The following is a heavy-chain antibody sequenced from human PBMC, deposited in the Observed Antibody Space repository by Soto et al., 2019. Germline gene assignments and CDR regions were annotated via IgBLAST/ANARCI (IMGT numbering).Heavy chain of an antibody. D-gene: IGHD3-3*01. V-gene: IGHV3-30*18. CDR3: AKGKGVLRFLEWLTWYFDL. CDR1: GFTFSSYG. J-gene: IGHJ2*01. CDR2: ISYDGSNK. Sequence: QVQLVESGGGVVQPGRSLRLSCAASGFTFSSYGMHWVRQAPGKGLEWVAVISYDGSNKYYADSVKGRFTISRDNSKNTLYLQMNSLRAEDTAVYYCAKGKGVLRFLEWLTWYFDLWGRGTLVTVSS.